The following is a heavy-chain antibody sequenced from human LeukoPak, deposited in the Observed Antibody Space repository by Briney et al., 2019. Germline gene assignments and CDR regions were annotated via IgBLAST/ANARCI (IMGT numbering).Heavy chain of an antibody. V-gene: IGHV4-4*07. CDR2: IYTSGST. Sequence: SETLSLTCTVSGGSISSYYWSWIRQPAGKGLEWIGRIYTSGSTNYNPSLKSRVTMSVDTSKNQFSLKLSSVTAADTAVYYCARDPYSGYSSGWDNWFDPWGQGTLVTVSS. CDR3: ARDPYSGYSSGWDNWFDP. J-gene: IGHJ5*02. D-gene: IGHD6-19*01. CDR1: GGSISSYY.